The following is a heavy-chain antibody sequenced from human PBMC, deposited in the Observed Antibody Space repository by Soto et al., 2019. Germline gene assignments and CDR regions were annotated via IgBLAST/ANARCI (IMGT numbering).Heavy chain of an antibody. Sequence: QVQLVESGGGVVQPGRSLRLSCAASGFMFSVYGMHWVRQAQGKGPEWVAVISSDGRSEFYADPVKVRFTISRDNPKSTVFMQMNSLRPEDTAIYSCATTIATPSGVSSRGRGALLDYWGQGTLVTVSS. D-gene: IGHD2-2*01. CDR3: ATTIATPSGVSSRGRGALLDY. J-gene: IGHJ4*02. CDR2: ISSDGRSE. CDR1: GFMFSVYG. V-gene: IGHV3-30*03.